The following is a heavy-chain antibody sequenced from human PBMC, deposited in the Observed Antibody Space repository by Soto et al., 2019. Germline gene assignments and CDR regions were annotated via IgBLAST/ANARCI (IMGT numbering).Heavy chain of an antibody. CDR2: INHSGST. Sequence: PSETRSRTWLVSDGSMNSDISYWVWIRQPPGKGLEWIGVINHSGSTYHNLSLKGRVTMSVDASRNQFSLKLTSMTAADTAVYYCARLGGYVSVGYYYLWDSWGQGTLVTVSS. CDR1: DGSMNSDISY. CDR3: ARLGGYVSVGYYYLWDS. D-gene: IGHD3-22*01. J-gene: IGHJ4*02. V-gene: IGHV4-39*01.